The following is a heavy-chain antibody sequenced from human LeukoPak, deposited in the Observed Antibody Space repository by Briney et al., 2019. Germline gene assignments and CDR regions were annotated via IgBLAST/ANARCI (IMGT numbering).Heavy chain of an antibody. CDR1: GFTFSSYW. J-gene: IGHJ5*02. CDR2: IKSDGSST. V-gene: IGHV3-74*01. Sequence: GGSLRLSCAASGFTFSSYWMHWVRQAPGKGLVWVSRIKSDGSSTSYADSVKGRFIISRDNAKDTLYLQMNSLRAEDTAVYYCAKGIYWFDPWGQGTLVAVSS. CDR3: AKGIYWFDP.